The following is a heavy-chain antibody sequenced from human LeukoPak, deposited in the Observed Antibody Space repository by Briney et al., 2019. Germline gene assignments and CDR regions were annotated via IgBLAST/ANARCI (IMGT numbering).Heavy chain of an antibody. CDR1: GFAFSSYA. D-gene: IGHD5-18*01. V-gene: IGHV3-23*01. Sequence: GGSLRLSCAASGFAFSSYAMSWVRQAPGKGLEWVSAISGSGGSTYYADSVKGRFTISRDNSKNTLYLQMNSLRAEDTAVYYCARVVPQRYSYGYGGLDYWGQGTLVTVSS. J-gene: IGHJ4*02. CDR2: ISGSGGST. CDR3: ARVVPQRYSYGYGGLDY.